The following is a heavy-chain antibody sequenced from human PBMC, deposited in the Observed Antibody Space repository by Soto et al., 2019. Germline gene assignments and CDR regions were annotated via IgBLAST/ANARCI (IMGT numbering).Heavy chain of an antibody. Sequence: ASVKVSCKTSGHTFSNYGITWVRQAPGQPLEWLGWISLYSDGTNYAQKFQGRVSMTTDTSTTTAYMELRSLRSDDTAVYYCARVVPGAEAWFGPWGQGTLVTVYS. CDR2: ISLYSDGT. CDR1: GHTFSNYG. J-gene: IGHJ5*02. D-gene: IGHD2-2*01. V-gene: IGHV1-18*01. CDR3: ARVVPGAEAWFGP.